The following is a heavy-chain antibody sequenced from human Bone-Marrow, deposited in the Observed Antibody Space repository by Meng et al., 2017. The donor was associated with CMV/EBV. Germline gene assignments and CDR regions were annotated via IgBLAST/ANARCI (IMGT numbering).Heavy chain of an antibody. CDR1: GYTFTSYD. J-gene: IGHJ6*02. CDR2: MNPNSGNT. V-gene: IGHV1-8*01. Sequence: ASVKVSCKASGYTFTSYDINWVRQATGQGLEWMGWMNPNSGNTGYAQKFQGRVTMTRNTSISTAYMELSSLRSEDTAVYYCARALGAGYSSSSVSLYYYYYGMDVWGQGTTVTVSS. D-gene: IGHD6-6*01. CDR3: ARALGAGYSSSSVSLYYYYYGMDV.